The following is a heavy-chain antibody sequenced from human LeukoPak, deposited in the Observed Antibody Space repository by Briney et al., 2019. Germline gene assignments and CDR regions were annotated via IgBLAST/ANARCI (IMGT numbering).Heavy chain of an antibody. CDR1: GFTFSAYA. CDR3: ARVSSSWYAPFDY. CDR2: ISSSSSYI. D-gene: IGHD6-13*01. V-gene: IGHV3-21*01. J-gene: IGHJ4*02. Sequence: GGSLRLSCEASGFTFSAYAMTWVRQAPGKGLEWVSSISSSSSYIYYADSVKGRFTISRDNAKNSLYLQMNSLRAEDTAVYYCARVSSSWYAPFDYWGQGTLVTVSS.